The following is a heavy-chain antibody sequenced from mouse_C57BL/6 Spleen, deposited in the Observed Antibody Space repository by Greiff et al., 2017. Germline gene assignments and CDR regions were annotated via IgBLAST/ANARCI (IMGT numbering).Heavy chain of an antibody. CDR1: GFNIKDYY. V-gene: IGHV14-1*01. CDR3: TTDSGFAY. J-gene: IGHJ3*01. Sequence: EVQLQESGAELVRPGASVKLSCTASGFNIKDYYMHWVKQRPEQGLEWIGRIDPEDGDTEYAPKFQGKATMTAATSSNTAYLQLSSLTSEDTSGYYCTTDSGFAYWGQGTLVTVSA. D-gene: IGHD2-12*01. CDR2: IDPEDGDT.